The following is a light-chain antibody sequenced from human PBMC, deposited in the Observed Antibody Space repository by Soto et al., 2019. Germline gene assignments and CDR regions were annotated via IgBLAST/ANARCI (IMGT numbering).Light chain of an antibody. V-gene: IGKV2-28*01. J-gene: IGKJ4*01. CDR3: MQALRVPRT. Sequence: DIVTTQSPLSLPVTPGEPASISCRSSENLLYDDGYIYMDWYVQKPGQSPQLVLYLGSNRASGVPVRFSGSGSGTEFTLRISRVEAEDIGVYCCMQALRVPRTFGGGTQVELK. CDR2: LGS. CDR1: ENLLYDDGYIY.